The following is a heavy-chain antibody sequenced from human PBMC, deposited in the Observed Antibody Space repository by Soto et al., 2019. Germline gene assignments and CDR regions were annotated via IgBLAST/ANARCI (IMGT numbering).Heavy chain of an antibody. CDR2: VSGRGGST. J-gene: IGHJ4*02. D-gene: IGHD6-19*01. CDR1: GFTFSNYA. V-gene: IGHV3-23*01. CDR3: AKEGTPWQWLGPVDY. Sequence: EEHLLESGGGLVQPGGSLRLSCAASGFTFSNYAMSWVRQAPGKGLEWVSGVSGRGGSTFYADSVKGRFTISRDNSKNTLYLQMNSLRAEDTALYYCAKEGTPWQWLGPVDYWGQGTLVTVSS.